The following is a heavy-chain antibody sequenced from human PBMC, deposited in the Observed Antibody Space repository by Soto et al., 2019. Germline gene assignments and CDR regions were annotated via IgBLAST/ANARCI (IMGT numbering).Heavy chain of an antibody. Sequence: PSETLSLTCAVYGGSFSGYYWSWIRQPPGKGLEWIGEINHSGSTNYNPSLKSRVTISVDTSKNQFSLKLSSVTAADTAVYYCARGLWFGELSRRWFDPWGQGTLVTVSS. CDR3: ARGLWFGELSRRWFDP. CDR1: GGSFSGYY. J-gene: IGHJ5*02. D-gene: IGHD3-10*01. CDR2: INHSGST. V-gene: IGHV4-34*01.